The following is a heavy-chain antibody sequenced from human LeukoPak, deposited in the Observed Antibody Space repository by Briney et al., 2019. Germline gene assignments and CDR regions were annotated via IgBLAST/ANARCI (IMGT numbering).Heavy chain of an antibody. CDR3: ARGFKRDKSLYDILTGYYVHYGMDV. Sequence: GASVKVSCKASGYTFTSYDINWVRQATGQGLEWMGWMNPNSGNTGYAQKFQGRVTMTRNTSISTAYMELSSLRSEDTAVYYCARGFKRDKSLYDILTGYYVHYGMDVWGQGTTVTVSS. J-gene: IGHJ6*02. CDR2: MNPNSGNT. V-gene: IGHV1-8*01. D-gene: IGHD3-9*01. CDR1: GYTFTSYD.